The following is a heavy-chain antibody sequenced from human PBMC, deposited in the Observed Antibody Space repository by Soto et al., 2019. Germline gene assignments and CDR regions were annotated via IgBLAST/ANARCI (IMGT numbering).Heavy chain of an antibody. J-gene: IGHJ4*02. V-gene: IGHV4-39*01. CDR2: IYYSGST. CDR3: ARPRRGYSGYDHYYFDY. Sequence: PSETLSLTCTVSGGSISSSSYYWGWIRQPPGKGLEWIGSIYYSGSTYYNPSLKSRVTISVDTSKNQFSLKLSSVTAADTAVYYCARPRRGYSGYDHYYFDYWGQETLVTVSS. D-gene: IGHD5-12*01. CDR1: GGSISSSSYY.